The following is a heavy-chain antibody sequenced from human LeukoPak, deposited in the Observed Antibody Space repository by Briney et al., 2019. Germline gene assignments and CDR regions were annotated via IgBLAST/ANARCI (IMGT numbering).Heavy chain of an antibody. CDR1: GFTFSSYA. Sequence: GGSLRLPCAASGFTFSSYAMSWVRQPPGKGLEGVSAISGSGGSTYYADSVKGRFTISRDNSKNTLYLQMNSLRAEDTAVYYCAKDLYSSSWYDYYYMDVWGKETTVTVSS. D-gene: IGHD6-13*01. J-gene: IGHJ6*03. V-gene: IGHV3-23*01. CDR2: ISGSGGST. CDR3: AKDLYSSSWYDYYYMDV.